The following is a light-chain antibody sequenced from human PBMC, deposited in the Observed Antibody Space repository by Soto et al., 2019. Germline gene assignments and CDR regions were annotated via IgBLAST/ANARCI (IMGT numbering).Light chain of an antibody. CDR2: GAS. CDR1: QSVSSNY. J-gene: IGKJ1*01. CDR3: HQYGSSPRT. Sequence: PGDRATLSCRASQSVSSNYLAWYQQKPGQAPRLLIYGASIRATGIPDRFSGSGSGTDFTLTIRRLEPEDFAMYFCHQYGSSPRTFGQGTKVEIK. V-gene: IGKV3-20*01.